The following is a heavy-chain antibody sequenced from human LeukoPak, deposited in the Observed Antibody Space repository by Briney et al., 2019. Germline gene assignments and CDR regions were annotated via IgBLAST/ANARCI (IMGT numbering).Heavy chain of an antibody. CDR1: GGSISSSSYY. CDR2: IYTSGST. V-gene: IGHV4-39*07. CDR3: AREGGHDYGDYERVFDY. Sequence: SETLSLACTVSGGSISSSSYYWGWIRQPPGKGLEWIGRIYTSGSTNYNPSLKSRVTISVDTFKNQFSLKLSSVTAADTAVYYCAREGGHDYGDYERVFDYWGQGTLVTVSS. J-gene: IGHJ4*02. D-gene: IGHD4-17*01.